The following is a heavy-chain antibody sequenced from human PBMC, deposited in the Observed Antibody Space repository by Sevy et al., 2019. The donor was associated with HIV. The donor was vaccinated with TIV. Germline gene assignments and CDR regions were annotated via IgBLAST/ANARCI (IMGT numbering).Heavy chain of an antibody. Sequence: GGSLRLSCAASGFTFSSYWMSWVGQAPGKGLEWVANIKQDGSEKYYVGSVKGRFTISRDNAKNSLYLQMNSLRAEDTAVYYCARSGGSPTTVAYFDYWGQGTLVTVSS. CDR1: GFTFSSYW. D-gene: IGHD4-17*01. J-gene: IGHJ4*02. V-gene: IGHV3-7*01. CDR2: IKQDGSEK. CDR3: ARSGGSPTTVAYFDY.